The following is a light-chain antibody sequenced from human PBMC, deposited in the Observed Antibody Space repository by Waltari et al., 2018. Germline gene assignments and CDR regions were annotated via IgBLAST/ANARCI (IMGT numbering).Light chain of an antibody. J-gene: IGKJ1*01. CDR3: KQTYSFSRS. V-gene: IGKV1-39*01. Sequence: DIQMTQSPSSLSASVGDRVTITCRASQTISRYLNWYQQKPGKAPNILIYAASSLQGGVPLRFSGRGSVRDLTLIITSLQPEDFATYYCKQTYSFSRSFGQGTQLEIK. CDR2: AAS. CDR1: QTISRY.